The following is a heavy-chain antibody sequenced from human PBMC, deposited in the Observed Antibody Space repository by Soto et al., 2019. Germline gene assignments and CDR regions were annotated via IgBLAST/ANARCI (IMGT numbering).Heavy chain of an antibody. D-gene: IGHD3-22*01. Sequence: PSETLSLTCAVYGGSFSGYYWSWIRQPPGKGLEWIGEINHSGSANYNPSLKSRVTISVDTSKNQFSLKLSSVTAADTAVYYCACDSSGYYSWGQGTLVTVSS. CDR3: ACDSSGYYS. CDR2: INHSGSA. CDR1: GGSFSGYY. V-gene: IGHV4-34*01. J-gene: IGHJ5*02.